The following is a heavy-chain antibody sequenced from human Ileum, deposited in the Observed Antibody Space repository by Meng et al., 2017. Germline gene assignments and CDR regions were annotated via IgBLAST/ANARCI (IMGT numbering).Heavy chain of an antibody. CDR2: IYQSGST. D-gene: IGHD1-26*01. J-gene: IGHJ4*02. CDR1: GDSISSSGW. Sequence: QVQLQESCPGLGKPSGTLSLTCAGSGDSISSSGWWSWVRQPPGKGLEWIGQIYQSGSTNYNPSLKSRVTISIDRSENQLSLKLSSVTAADTAVYYCARHIVGPTPGMEYWGQGTLVTVSS. CDR3: ARHIVGPTPGMEY. V-gene: IGHV4-4*02.